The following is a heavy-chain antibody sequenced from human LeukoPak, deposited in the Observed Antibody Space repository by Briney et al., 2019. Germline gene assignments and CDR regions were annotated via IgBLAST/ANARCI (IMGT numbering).Heavy chain of an antibody. Sequence: GGSLRLSCAASGFTFSSYWMSWVRQAPGKRLEWVANIKQNGSGKYYADSVKGRCTISRDKAKNTLYLQMNSLRAEDTAVYHCGRDLIAVAARRFGHWGQGTLV. V-gene: IGHV3-7*01. D-gene: IGHD6-19*01. CDR1: GFTFSSYW. CDR3: GRDLIAVAARRFGH. J-gene: IGHJ4*02. CDR2: IKQNGSGK.